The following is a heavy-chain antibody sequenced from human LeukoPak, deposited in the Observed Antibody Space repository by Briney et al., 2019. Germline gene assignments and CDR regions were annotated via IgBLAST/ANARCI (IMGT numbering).Heavy chain of an antibody. V-gene: IGHV3-23*01. J-gene: IGHJ4*02. D-gene: IGHD1-26*01. CDR1: GFTFNTYA. Sequence: GGSLRLSCAASGFTFNTYAIHWARQAPGKGLEWVSGISGSGGSTYYADSVKGRFTISRDNSKNTLYLQMNSLRAEDTAVYYCAKKVGLTTSNFDYWGQGTLVTVSS. CDR3: AKKVGLTTSNFDY. CDR2: ISGSGGST.